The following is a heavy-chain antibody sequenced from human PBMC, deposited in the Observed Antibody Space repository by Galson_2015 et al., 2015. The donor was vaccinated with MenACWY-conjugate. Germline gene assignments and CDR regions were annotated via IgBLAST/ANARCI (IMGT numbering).Heavy chain of an antibody. V-gene: IGHV3-7*03. CDR2: IKQDGSEK. CDR3: ARELGFYCSHYDCYSPY. D-gene: IGHD2-15*01. J-gene: IGHJ4*02. Sequence: SLRLSCAASGFTFNNYWMSWVRQVPGKGPEWVANIKQDGSEKYYVDSVRGRFTISRDNAKSSLFLQMNSLRAEDTAVYYCARELGFYCSHYDCYSPYRGPGTLVPLSS. CDR1: GFTFNNYW.